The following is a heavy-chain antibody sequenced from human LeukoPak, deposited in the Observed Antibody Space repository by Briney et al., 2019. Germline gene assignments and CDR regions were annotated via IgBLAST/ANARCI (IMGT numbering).Heavy chain of an antibody. V-gene: IGHV3-74*01. CDR1: GFTLSSNW. D-gene: IGHD6-6*01. CDR3: AKEGAGIAARVPFDY. Sequence: PGGSLRLSCAGSGFTLSSNWMHWVRQAPGKGLVWVSRFFSDGSRTNYADSVKGRFTISGDNAKNTQSLQMNSLRAEDTAVYYCAKEGAGIAARVPFDYWGQGTLVTVSS. CDR2: FFSDGSRT. J-gene: IGHJ4*02.